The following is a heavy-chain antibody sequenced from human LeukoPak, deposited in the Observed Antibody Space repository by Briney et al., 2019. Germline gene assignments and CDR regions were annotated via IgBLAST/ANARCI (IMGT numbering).Heavy chain of an antibody. CDR3: AADHGRFLDPYYFDY. J-gene: IGHJ4*02. CDR2: IVVGSGNT. D-gene: IGHD3-3*01. CDR1: GFTFTSSA. V-gene: IGHV1-58*02. Sequence: ASVKVSCKASGFTFTSSAMQWVRQARGQRLEWIGWIVVGSGNTNYAQKFQERVTITRDMSTSTAYMELSSLRSEDTAVYYCAADHGRFLDPYYFDYWGQGTRVTVSS.